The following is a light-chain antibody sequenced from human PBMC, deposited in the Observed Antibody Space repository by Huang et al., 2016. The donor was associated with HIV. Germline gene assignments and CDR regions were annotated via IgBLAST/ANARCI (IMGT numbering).Light chain of an antibody. CDR3: QKYNSAPYT. V-gene: IGKV1-27*01. CDR1: QGISNY. Sequence: DIRMTQSPSSLSASVGDRVTITCRASQGISNYLAWYQQKPGKVPKLLIYAASTLQSGVPSRFSGSGSGTDFTLTVSSLQPEDVATYYCQKYNSAPYTFGQGTKLELK. CDR2: AAS. J-gene: IGKJ2*01.